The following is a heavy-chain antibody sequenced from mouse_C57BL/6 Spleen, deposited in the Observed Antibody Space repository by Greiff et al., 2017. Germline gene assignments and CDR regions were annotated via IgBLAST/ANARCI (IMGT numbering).Heavy chain of an antibody. CDR1: GYPFTSSG. CDR3: ARQRMDY. CDR2: IYPRSGNT. J-gene: IGHJ4*01. Sequence: VQVVESGAELARPGASVKLSCKASGYPFTSSGISWVKQRTGQGLVWIGEIYPRSGNTNSNENFKGKATLTAYKASSTAYMELRSLTSEDSAVYFCARQRMDYWGQGTSVTVSA. V-gene: IGHV1-81*01.